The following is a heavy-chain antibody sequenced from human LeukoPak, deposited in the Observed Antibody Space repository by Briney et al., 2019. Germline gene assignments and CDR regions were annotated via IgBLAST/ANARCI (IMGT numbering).Heavy chain of an antibody. J-gene: IGHJ4*02. V-gene: IGHV3-21*01. CDR2: ISSGSGYI. D-gene: IGHD2-15*01. Sequence: GGSLRLSCAASGFTFSTYSMNWVRQAPGKGLEWVSSISSGSGYIYYADSVKGRFTISRDNAKNSLYLQMNSLRAEDTAVYYCARDGVYCSGGSCDHLDYWGQGTLVTASS. CDR1: GFTFSTYS. CDR3: ARDGVYCSGGSCDHLDY.